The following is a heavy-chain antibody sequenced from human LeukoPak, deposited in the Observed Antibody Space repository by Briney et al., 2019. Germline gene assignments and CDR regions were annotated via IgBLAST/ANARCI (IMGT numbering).Heavy chain of an antibody. V-gene: IGHV4-34*01. Sequence: SETLSLTCAVYSGSFSGYYWSWLGQPLGKGLEWIGEINHSGSTNYNPSLKSRVTISVDTSKNQFSLKLSSVTAADTAVYYRARAKSWRVVVPAARPYNWFDPWGQGTLVTVSS. D-gene: IGHD2-2*01. CDR3: ARAKSWRVVVPAARPYNWFDP. CDR2: INHSGST. CDR1: SGSFSGYY. J-gene: IGHJ5*02.